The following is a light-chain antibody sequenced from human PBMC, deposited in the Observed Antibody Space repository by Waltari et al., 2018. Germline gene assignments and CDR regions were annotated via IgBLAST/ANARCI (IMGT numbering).Light chain of an antibody. CDR2: ENT. J-gene: IGLJ7*01. CDR3: GTWDSSLSGAV. CDR1: SPHIWDYF. Sequence: QAVFTPPASGSSAPGPEGNIPCLCSSPHIWDYFVFWYRQFPGTAPKLLIYENTERPSGIPGRFSGSKSGTSATLDITGLQAGDEADYYCGTWDSSLSGAVFGGGTHLTVL. V-gene: IGLV1-51*02.